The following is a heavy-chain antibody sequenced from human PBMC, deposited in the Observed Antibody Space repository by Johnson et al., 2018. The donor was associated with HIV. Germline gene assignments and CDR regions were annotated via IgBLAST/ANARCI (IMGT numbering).Heavy chain of an antibody. V-gene: IGHV3-30-3*01. Sequence: QVQLVESGGGVVQPGRSLRLSCAASGFTFSSYAMHWVRQAPGKGLEWVAVISYDGSNKYYADSVKGRFTISRDNSKNTLYLQMNSLKSEDTAVYYCATGASSNWSLGALDIWGQGTMVTVSS. CDR3: ATGASSNWSLGALDI. CDR2: ISYDGSNK. J-gene: IGHJ3*02. D-gene: IGHD6-13*01. CDR1: GFTFSSYA.